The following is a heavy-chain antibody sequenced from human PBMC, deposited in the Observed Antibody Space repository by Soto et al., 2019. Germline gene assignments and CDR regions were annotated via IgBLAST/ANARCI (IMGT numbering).Heavy chain of an antibody. J-gene: IGHJ4*02. V-gene: IGHV1-46*01. D-gene: IGHD6-13*01. CDR2: INPASGST. Sequence: QVQMVHSGAEVKNTGASVKLSCRTSGYTFTHYYIHWVRQAPGQGLEWLAIINPASGSTNYAQDFQGRVTLTMDTSTTTVYMELSGLRAEDTAIFYCARDLAAGDYWGQGTLVTVSS. CDR3: ARDLAAGDY. CDR1: GYTFTHYY.